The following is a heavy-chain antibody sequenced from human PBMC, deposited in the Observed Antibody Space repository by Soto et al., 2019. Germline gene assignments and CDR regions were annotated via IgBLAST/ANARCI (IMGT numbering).Heavy chain of an antibody. Sequence: PGESLKISCKSSGYSLATYWITWVRQMPGKGLEWMGRIDPSDSYINYSPSFQGRVTISADKSLNTAYPQWSSLEASDTAMYYCARLGDCSGGSCFSRYYYHGMDVWGQGTTVTVSS. D-gene: IGHD2-15*01. CDR3: ARLGDCSGGSCFSRYYYHGMDV. J-gene: IGHJ6*02. V-gene: IGHV5-10-1*01. CDR2: IDPSDSYI. CDR1: GYSLATYW.